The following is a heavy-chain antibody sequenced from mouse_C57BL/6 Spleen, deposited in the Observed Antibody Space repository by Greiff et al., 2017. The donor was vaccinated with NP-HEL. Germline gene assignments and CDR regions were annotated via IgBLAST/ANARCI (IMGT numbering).Heavy chain of an antibody. CDR2: INPSSGYT. V-gene: IGHV1-4*01. CDR1: GYTFTSYT. CDR3: ARGDYGSSHWYFDV. D-gene: IGHD1-1*01. Sequence: QVHVKQSGAELARPGASVKMSCKASGYTFTSYTMHWVKQRPGQGLEWIGYINPSSGYTKYNQKFKDKATLTADKSSSTAYMQLSSLTSEDSAVYYCARGDYGSSHWYFDVWGTGTTVTVSS. J-gene: IGHJ1*03.